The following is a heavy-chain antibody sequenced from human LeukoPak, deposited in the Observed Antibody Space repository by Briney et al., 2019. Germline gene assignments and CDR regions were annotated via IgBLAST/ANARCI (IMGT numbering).Heavy chain of an antibody. CDR1: GSTSSNYN. D-gene: IGHD3-10*02. Sequence: GRSLRLSCAASGSTSSNYNMNWVRQAPGKGLEWVSVISTSRYMYYADSVKGGLTISRDNAQNSLYWQIKSLRGEDTAVYYCARVSTAVYVAIDYWGQGTLVTVST. V-gene: IGHV3-21*06. CDR3: ARVSTAVYVAIDY. CDR2: ISTSRYM. J-gene: IGHJ4*02.